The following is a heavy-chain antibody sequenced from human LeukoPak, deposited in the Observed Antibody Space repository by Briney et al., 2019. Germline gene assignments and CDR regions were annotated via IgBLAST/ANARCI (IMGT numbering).Heavy chain of an antibody. V-gene: IGHV3-48*04. CDR1: GFTFNSFS. CDR3: AGGTHDAFDT. D-gene: IGHD2-15*01. CDR2: ISSSSTTI. J-gene: IGHJ3*02. Sequence: GGSLRLSCAASGFTFNSFSMSWVRQAPGKGLEWVSYISSSSTTIYYADSVKGRFTISRDNAKNSLYLQMNSLRAEDTAVYYCAGGTHDAFDTWGQGTMVTVSS.